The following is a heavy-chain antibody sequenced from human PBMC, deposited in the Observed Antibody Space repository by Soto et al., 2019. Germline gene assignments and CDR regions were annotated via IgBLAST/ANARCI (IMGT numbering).Heavy chain of an antibody. CDR1: GDSISSSSYY. J-gene: IGHJ6*02. CDR2: IYYSGST. D-gene: IGHD2-15*01. Sequence: SETLSLTCTVSGDSISSSSYYWSWIRQPPGRGLEWIGYIYYSGSTNYNPSLKSRVTISVDTSKIQFSLKLSSVTAADTAVYYCARHLTYCSAGSCYSDFPYYGMDVWGQGTTVTVSS. V-gene: IGHV4-61*05. CDR3: ARHLTYCSAGSCYSDFPYYGMDV.